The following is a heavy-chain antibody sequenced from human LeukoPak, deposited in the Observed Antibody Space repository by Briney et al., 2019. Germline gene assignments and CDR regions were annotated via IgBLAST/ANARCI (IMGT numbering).Heavy chain of an antibody. CDR3: ARETSQKGAHYMDV. Sequence: GSLRLSCAASGFTFINAWMAWVRQPPGKGLEYIGYIYYSGSTNYNPSLKSRLTISVDTSKNQFSLKLSSVTAADTAVYYCARETSQKGAHYMDVWGKGTTVTISS. V-gene: IGHV4-59*01. J-gene: IGHJ6*03. CDR1: GFTFINAW. CDR2: IYYSGST. D-gene: IGHD3-16*01.